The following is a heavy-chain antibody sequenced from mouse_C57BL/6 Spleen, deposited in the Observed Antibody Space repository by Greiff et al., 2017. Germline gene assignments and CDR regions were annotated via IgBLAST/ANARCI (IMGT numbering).Heavy chain of an antibody. V-gene: IGHV1-4*01. CDR1: GYTFTSYT. Sequence: QVQLQQSGAELARPGASVQMSCKASGYTFTSYTMHWVKQRPGQGLEWIGYINPSSGYNKYNQKFKDKATLTADKSSCTAYMQLSSLTSEDSAVYYCAGYEYDGPFAYWGQGTLVTVSA. J-gene: IGHJ3*01. CDR3: AGYEYDGPFAY. D-gene: IGHD2-4*01. CDR2: INPSSGYN.